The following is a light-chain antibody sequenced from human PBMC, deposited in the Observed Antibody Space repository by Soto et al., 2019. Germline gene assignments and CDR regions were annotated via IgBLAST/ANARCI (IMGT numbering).Light chain of an antibody. V-gene: IGKV3-20*01. CDR3: QKYGSSPIN. CDR2: GAS. J-gene: IGKJ5*01. CDR1: QSVSSSY. Sequence: EIVLTQSPGTLSLSPLERATLSFRSSQSVSSSYLAWYQQKPGQAPRLLIYGASSRATGIPDRFSGSGSGTVFTLTISRLEPEDFAVYYCQKYGSSPINFGQGTRLEIK.